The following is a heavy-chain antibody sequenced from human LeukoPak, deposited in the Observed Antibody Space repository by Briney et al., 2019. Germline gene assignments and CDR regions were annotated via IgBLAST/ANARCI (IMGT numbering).Heavy chain of an antibody. CDR3: AKTLDWSYFDF. CDR1: GFTFSSYS. Sequence: GGSLRLSCAASGFTFSSYSMNWVRQAPGKGLEWVSGISGSGNSTYYADSVKGRFTISRDNSKNTLYLQMNSLRAEDTAVYYCAKTLDWSYFDFWGQGTLVTVSS. J-gene: IGHJ4*02. CDR2: ISGSGNST. D-gene: IGHD1-1*01. V-gene: IGHV3-23*01.